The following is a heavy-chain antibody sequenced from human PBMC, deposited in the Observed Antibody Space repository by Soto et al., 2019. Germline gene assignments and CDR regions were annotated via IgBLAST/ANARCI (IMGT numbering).Heavy chain of an antibody. J-gene: IGHJ4*02. CDR2: VSFDGNRQ. CDR3: ARRHREVPALIGDYFDY. Sequence: QVQLVESGGGVVQPGKSLTLSCAASGFTFSSFAMHWVRQPPGKGLEWVAVVSFDGNRQYFSDSVKGRFTISRDNSKNTVSLHINSLRDDASALYYCARRHREVPALIGDYFDYWGQGTLVTVSS. CDR1: GFTFSSFA. D-gene: IGHD2-2*01. V-gene: IGHV3-30*04.